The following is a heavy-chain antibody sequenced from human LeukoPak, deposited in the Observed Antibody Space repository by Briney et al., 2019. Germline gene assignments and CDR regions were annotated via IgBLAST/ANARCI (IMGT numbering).Heavy chain of an antibody. D-gene: IGHD3-10*01. V-gene: IGHV3-30-3*01. CDR1: GFTFSSYA. CDR3: ARDNYDYFDY. Sequence: PGGSLRLSCAASGFTFSSYAMHWVRQAPGKGLEWVAVISYDGSNKYYADSMKGRFTISRDNSKNTLYLQMNSLRAEDTAVYYCARDNYDYFDYWGQGTLVTVSS. CDR2: ISYDGSNK. J-gene: IGHJ4*02.